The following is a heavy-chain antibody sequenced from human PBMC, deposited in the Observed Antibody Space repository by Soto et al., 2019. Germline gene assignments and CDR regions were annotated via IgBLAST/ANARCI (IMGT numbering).Heavy chain of an antibody. V-gene: IGHV6-1*01. CDR3: ARDSQLWFGELPYFDY. J-gene: IGHJ4*02. CDR2: TYYNP. D-gene: IGHD3-10*01. Sequence: SQTLSRTCAISGDSVSSNSAAWDWIRQSPSRGLEWLGRTYYNPSLKSRVTISVDTSKNQFSLKLSSVTAADTAVYYCARDSQLWFGELPYFDYWGQGTLVTVSS. CDR1: GDSVSSNSAA.